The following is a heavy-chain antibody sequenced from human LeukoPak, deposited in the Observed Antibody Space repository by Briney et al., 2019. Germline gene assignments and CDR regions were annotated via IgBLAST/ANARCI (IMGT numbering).Heavy chain of an antibody. CDR1: GYTFTSYD. Sequence: ASVKVSCKASGYTFTSYDINWVRQATGQGLEWMGWMNPNSGNTGHAQKFQGRVTMTRNTSISTAYMELSSLRSEDTAVYYCARGQVGSSGWYYYYYYGMDVWGQGTTVTVSS. CDR3: ARGQVGSSGWYYYYYYGMDV. V-gene: IGHV1-8*01. D-gene: IGHD6-19*01. CDR2: MNPNSGNT. J-gene: IGHJ6*02.